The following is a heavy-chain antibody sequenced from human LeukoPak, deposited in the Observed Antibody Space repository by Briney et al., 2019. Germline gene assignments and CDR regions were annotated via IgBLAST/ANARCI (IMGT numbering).Heavy chain of an antibody. CDR1: GFTFSSYA. CDR3: AKRSSGDDY. V-gene: IGHV3-23*01. D-gene: IGHD6-19*01. CDR2: ISGSGGST. J-gene: IGHJ4*02. Sequence: GGSLRLSCAASGFTFSSYAMSWVRQAPGKALEWVTAISGSGGSTSFARFVKRRFTTSRDNAKNTLYLQMNSLRAEDTAVYYCAKRSSGDDYWGQGTLVTVS.